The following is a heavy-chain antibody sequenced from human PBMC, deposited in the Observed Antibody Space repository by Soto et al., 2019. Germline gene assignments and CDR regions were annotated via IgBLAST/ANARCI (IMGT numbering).Heavy chain of an antibody. CDR2: IYPGDSDT. Sequence: GESLKISCEASGYTFTTYWIAWVRQMPGKALEWMAIIYPGDSDTRYSPSSQGQVTVSADNSINTAFLHLTSLKASDTGIYYCARLPPSGNPNGGALDLWGQGTMVTVSS. D-gene: IGHD4-17*01. CDR1: GYTFTTYW. J-gene: IGHJ3*01. CDR3: ARLPPSGNPNGGALDL. V-gene: IGHV5-51*01.